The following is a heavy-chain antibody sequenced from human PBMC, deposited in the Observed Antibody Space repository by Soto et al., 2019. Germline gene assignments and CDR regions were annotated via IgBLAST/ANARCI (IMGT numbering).Heavy chain of an antibody. CDR3: AKDLAPRITMIVVVIPGGYFQH. V-gene: IGHV3-23*01. Sequence: PGGSLRLSCAASGFTFSSYAMSWVRRAPGKGLEWVSAISGSGGSTYYADSVKGRFTISRDNSKNTLYLQMNSLRAEDTAVYYCAKDLAPRITMIVVVIPGGYFQHWGQGTLVTVSS. J-gene: IGHJ1*01. CDR2: ISGSGGST. D-gene: IGHD3-22*01. CDR1: GFTFSSYA.